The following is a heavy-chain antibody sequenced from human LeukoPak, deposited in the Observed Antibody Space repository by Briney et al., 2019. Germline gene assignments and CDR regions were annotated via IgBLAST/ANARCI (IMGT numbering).Heavy chain of an antibody. J-gene: IGHJ6*02. CDR3: ARLVPAAGKYFYGMDV. CDR1: GYRFTSYW. Sequence: PGESLKISCKGSGYRFTSYWITWVRQMPGRGLEWMGTIDPSDSYINYSPSFQGHVTIPADKSIGTAYLQWSSLKASDTAMYYCARLVPAAGKYFYGMDVWGQGTTVTVSS. D-gene: IGHD6-13*01. CDR2: IDPSDSYI. V-gene: IGHV5-10-1*01.